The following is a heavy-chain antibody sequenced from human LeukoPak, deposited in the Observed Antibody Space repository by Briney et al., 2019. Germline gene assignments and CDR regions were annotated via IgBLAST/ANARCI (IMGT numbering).Heavy chain of an antibody. CDR3: ATDRGAALDT. V-gene: IGHV3-74*01. D-gene: IGHD3-10*01. J-gene: IGHJ5*02. Sequence: GGSLRLSCAASGFTFSSYWMHWVRQAPGKGLVWVSRIDTDGSATSYADSVKGRFTISRDNAKNTLYLQMNSLRAEDTAVYYCATDRGAALDTWGQGTLVTVSS. CDR2: IDTDGSAT. CDR1: GFTFSSYW.